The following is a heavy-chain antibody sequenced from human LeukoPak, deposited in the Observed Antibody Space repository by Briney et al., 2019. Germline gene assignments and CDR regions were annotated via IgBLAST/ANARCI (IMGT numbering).Heavy chain of an antibody. V-gene: IGHV3-72*01. Sequence: GGSLRLSCAASGITFSDHYMDWVRQAPGKGLEWVGRTRNKGNSYITEYAASVRGRFTISRDDSKNSLYMQMNSLKTEDTAVYYCASQSYYGSGSYRPEAFDIWGQGTMVTVSS. J-gene: IGHJ3*02. CDR3: ASQSYYGSGSYRPEAFDI. CDR1: GITFSDHY. D-gene: IGHD3-10*01. CDR2: TRNKGNSYIT.